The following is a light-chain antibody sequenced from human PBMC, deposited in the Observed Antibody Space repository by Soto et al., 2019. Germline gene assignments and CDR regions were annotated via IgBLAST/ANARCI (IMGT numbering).Light chain of an antibody. V-gene: IGKV1-6*01. Sequence: IQMTQSPSSLSASVGDRVTISCRGNQSISSYLNWYQQKPGNAPNLLIHAASSLQSGVPSRFSGSGSGTDFTLTISSLQPEDFATYYCLQDYNFPWTFGQGTKVEIK. CDR2: AAS. J-gene: IGKJ1*01. CDR3: LQDYNFPWT. CDR1: QSISSY.